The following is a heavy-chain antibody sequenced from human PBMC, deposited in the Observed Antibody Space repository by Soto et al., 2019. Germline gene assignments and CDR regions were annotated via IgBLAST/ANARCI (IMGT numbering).Heavy chain of an antibody. CDR2: ISGSGGGT. D-gene: IGHD6-13*01. CDR1: GFTLSSYA. CDR3: AKDLSSSRWYKNFEY. J-gene: IGHJ4*02. V-gene: IGHV3-23*01. Sequence: GGSLKLSCAASGFTLSSYAMSWVRQAPGKGLEWVSVISGSGGGTFYADSVKGRFTISRDNSKNTLYLQMNSLRADDTAVYYCAKDLSSSRWYKNFEYWGQGTLV.